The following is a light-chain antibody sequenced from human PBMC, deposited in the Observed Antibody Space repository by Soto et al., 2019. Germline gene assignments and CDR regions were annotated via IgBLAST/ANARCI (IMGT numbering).Light chain of an antibody. V-gene: IGKV2D-29*01. CDR1: QSLLHSDGKTY. CDR2: EVS. J-gene: IGKJ4*01. Sequence: DLVMTQTPLSLSVTPGQPASMSCKSSQSLLHSDGKTYLYWYQQKPGQPPQLLISEVSNRFSGVPDRFSGSGSVTDFTLKIRRVEAEDGGVYYCMQSIQLPLTFGGGTKVDIK. CDR3: MQSIQLPLT.